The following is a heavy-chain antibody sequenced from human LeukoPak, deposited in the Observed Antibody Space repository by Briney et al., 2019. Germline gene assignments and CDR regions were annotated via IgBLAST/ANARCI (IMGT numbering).Heavy chain of an antibody. D-gene: IGHD6-13*01. CDR3: ARETGYSSSWYPFDY. CDR2: IYSSVST. Sequence: SETLSLTCTVSGGSISSNAYYWAWIRQPPGKGLEWIGSIYSSVSTNYNPSLKSRVTISVDTSKNQFSLKLSSVTAADTAVYYCARETGYSSSWYPFDYWGQGTLVTVSS. V-gene: IGHV4-39*07. J-gene: IGHJ4*02. CDR1: GGSISSNAYY.